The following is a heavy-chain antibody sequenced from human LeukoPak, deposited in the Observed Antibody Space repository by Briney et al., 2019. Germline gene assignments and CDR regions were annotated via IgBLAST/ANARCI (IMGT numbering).Heavy chain of an antibody. V-gene: IGHV4-39*01. J-gene: IGHJ4*02. CDR2: IYYSGST. CDR1: GGSISNSNYY. D-gene: IGHD1-26*01. CDR3: ARRLLWGSGSYYDY. Sequence: SETLSLTCTVSGGSISNSNYYWGWIRQPPGKGLEWIGSIYYSGSTYYNPSLKSRVTISVDTSKNQFSLKLSSVTAADTAVYYCARRLLWGSGSYYDYWGQGTLVTVSS.